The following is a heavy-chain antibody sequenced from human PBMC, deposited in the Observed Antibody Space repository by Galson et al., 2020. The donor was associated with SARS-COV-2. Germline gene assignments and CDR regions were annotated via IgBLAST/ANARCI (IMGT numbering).Heavy chain of an antibody. CDR2: IWYDGSSK. Sequence: GESLKISCAASGFTFSSYGMHWVRQAPGKGLEWVAVIWYDGSSKYYADSVKGRFTISRDNSKNTLYLQMNSLRAEDTAVYYCARMRPYCSSTSCYHDFYGMDVWGQGTTVTVSS. J-gene: IGHJ6*02. D-gene: IGHD2-2*01. CDR1: GFTFSSYG. V-gene: IGHV3-33*01. CDR3: ARMRPYCSSTSCYHDFYGMDV.